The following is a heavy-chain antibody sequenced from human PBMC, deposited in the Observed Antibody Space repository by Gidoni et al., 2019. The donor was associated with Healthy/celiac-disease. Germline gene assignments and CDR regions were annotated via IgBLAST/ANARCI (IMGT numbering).Heavy chain of an antibody. Sequence: QVQLQESGPGLVKPSETLSLTCTVSGGSISSYYWSWIRQPPGKGLEWIGYIYYSGSTNYNPSLKSRVTISVDTSKNQFSLKLSSVTAADTAVYYCARAIGFGELLTDYYYYMDVWGKGTTVTVSS. D-gene: IGHD3-10*01. CDR2: IYYSGST. CDR1: GGSISSYY. V-gene: IGHV4-59*01. CDR3: ARAIGFGELLTDYYYYMDV. J-gene: IGHJ6*03.